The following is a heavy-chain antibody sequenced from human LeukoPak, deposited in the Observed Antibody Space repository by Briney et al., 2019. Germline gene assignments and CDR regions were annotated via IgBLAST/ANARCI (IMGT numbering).Heavy chain of an antibody. J-gene: IGHJ4*02. CDR1: GGYISTSNYY. CDR2: IYYSGST. V-gene: IGHV4-39*01. D-gene: IGHD3-16*01. Sequence: SSETLSLTCTVSGGYISTSNYYWGWIRQSPGKGLERIGNIYYSGSTYYNPSLKSRVGLSIDTSMNQFSLKVNSLTVADTAVYHCARLFYYDASRPPFWGQGTLVAVSS. CDR3: ARLFYYDASRPPF.